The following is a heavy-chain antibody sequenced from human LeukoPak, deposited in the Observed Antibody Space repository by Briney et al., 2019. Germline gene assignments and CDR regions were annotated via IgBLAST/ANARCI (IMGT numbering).Heavy chain of an antibody. CDR2: VSASGGST. CDR1: GFTFSSYV. V-gene: IGHV3-23*01. J-gene: IGHJ6*02. CDR3: AKGTVGVAYYYGMDV. Sequence: PGGSLRLSCAASGFTFSSYVMSWVRQAPGKGLEWVSTVSASGGSTYYADSVKGRFTISRDNSKNTLYLQMNSLRAEDTAVYYCAKGTVGVAYYYGMDVWGQGTTVTVSS. D-gene: IGHD1-26*01.